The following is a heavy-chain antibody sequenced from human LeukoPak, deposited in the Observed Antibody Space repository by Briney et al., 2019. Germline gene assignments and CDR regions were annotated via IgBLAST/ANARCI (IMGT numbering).Heavy chain of an antibody. Sequence: GGSLTLSCAASAFTFSSNAMSWVRQAQGRGLEWVSAISGGVGSTYNADSVKGRCTMSRDDAKNTLYLQMNSLRAEDTAVYYCAKFLPTHIVVANYYFDYWGQGTLVTVSS. V-gene: IGHV3-23*01. D-gene: IGHD2-21*01. CDR3: AKFLPTHIVVANYYFDY. CDR1: AFTFSSNA. CDR2: ISGGVGST. J-gene: IGHJ4*02.